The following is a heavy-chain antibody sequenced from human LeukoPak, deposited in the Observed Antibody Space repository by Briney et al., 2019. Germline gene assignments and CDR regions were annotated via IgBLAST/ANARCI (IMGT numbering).Heavy chain of an antibody. CDR3: AKDRTRYTGYVHFDY. Sequence: GGSLRLSCPASGFTFSNYAMSWVRQAPGQGLEWVSSFSGSGDSTSYADSVKGRFTISRDNSKNTLSLEMNSLRAEDTAVYYCAKDRTRYTGYVHFDYWGQGTLVTVSS. D-gene: IGHD5-12*01. CDR1: GFTFSNYA. CDR2: FSGSGDST. V-gene: IGHV3-23*01. J-gene: IGHJ4*02.